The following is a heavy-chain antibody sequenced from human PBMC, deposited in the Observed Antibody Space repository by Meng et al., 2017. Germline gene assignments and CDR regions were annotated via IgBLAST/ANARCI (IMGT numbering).Heavy chain of an antibody. V-gene: IGHV3-30*04. Sequence: GESLKISCAASGFTFSSYAMHWVRQAPGKGLEWVAVISYDGSNKYYADSVKGRLTISRDNSKYTLYLQMNSLRAEDTAEYYCASPDTSFDWLYGMDVWGQGTTVTVSS. CDR1: GFTFSSYA. CDR2: ISYDGSNK. J-gene: IGHJ6*02. CDR3: ASPDTSFDWLYGMDV. D-gene: IGHD3-9*01.